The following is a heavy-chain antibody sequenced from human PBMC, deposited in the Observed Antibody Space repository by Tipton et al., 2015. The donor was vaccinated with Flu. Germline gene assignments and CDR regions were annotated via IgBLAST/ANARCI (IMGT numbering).Heavy chain of an antibody. CDR2: INHSGST. Sequence: TLSLTCAVYGGSFSGYYWSWIRQPPGKGLEWIGEINHSGSTNYNPSLKSRVTISVDTSKNQFSLKLSSVTAADTAVYYCARLRITFGGVIVIPSHWFDPWGQGTLVTVSS. CDR1: GGSFSGYY. CDR3: ARLRITFGGVIVIPSHWFDP. V-gene: IGHV4-34*01. J-gene: IGHJ5*02. D-gene: IGHD3-16*02.